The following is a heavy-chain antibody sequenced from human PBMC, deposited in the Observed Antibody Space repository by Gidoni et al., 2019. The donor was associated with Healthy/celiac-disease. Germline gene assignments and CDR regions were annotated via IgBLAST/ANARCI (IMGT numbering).Heavy chain of an antibody. Sequence: QVQLVQSGAEVKKPGASVKVSCKASGYTFTSYAMHWVRQAPGQRLEWMGWINAGNGNTKYSQKFQGRVTITRDTSASTAYMELSSLRSEDTAVYYCAREVDCSSTSCYSLGWFDPWGQGTLVTVSS. J-gene: IGHJ5*02. CDR1: GYTFTSYA. V-gene: IGHV1-3*01. CDR3: AREVDCSSTSCYSLGWFDP. D-gene: IGHD2-2*01. CDR2: INAGNGNT.